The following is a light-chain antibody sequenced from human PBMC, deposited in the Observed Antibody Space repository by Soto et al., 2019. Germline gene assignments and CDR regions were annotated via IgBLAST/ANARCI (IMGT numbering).Light chain of an antibody. Sequence: QSVVTQPPSVSGAPGQRVTIACTGSNSNIGAGYDVHWYRHFPGAAPKLLLSGNSHRPSGVPDRFSGSKSGTSASLAISGLHSEDEADYYCAAWDDSLNGWMFGGGTQLTVL. CDR3: AAWDDSLNGWM. CDR1: NSNIGAGYD. CDR2: GNS. J-gene: IGLJ3*02. V-gene: IGLV1-40*01.